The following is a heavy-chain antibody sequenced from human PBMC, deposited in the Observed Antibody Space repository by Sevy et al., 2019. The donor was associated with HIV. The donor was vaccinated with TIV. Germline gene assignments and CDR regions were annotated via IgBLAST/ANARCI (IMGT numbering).Heavy chain of an antibody. J-gene: IGHJ5*02. Sequence: SETLSLTCAVYGGSFSGYYWNWIRQTPGKGLEWIGEINHSGSTNYNPGLKSRVTISVDTSKNQSSLRLNSVTAADTAVYYCARAPPVVVVPGAPSWFDPWGQGTMVTV. D-gene: IGHD2-2*01. CDR2: INHSGST. CDR1: GGSFSGYY. V-gene: IGHV4-34*01. CDR3: ARAPPVVVVPGAPSWFDP.